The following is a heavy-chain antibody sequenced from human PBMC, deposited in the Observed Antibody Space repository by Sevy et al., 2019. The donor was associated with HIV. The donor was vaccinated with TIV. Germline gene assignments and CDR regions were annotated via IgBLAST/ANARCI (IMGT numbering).Heavy chain of an antibody. CDR2: ISRGGDYI. Sequence: GGSLRLSCAASGFTFSSYIMNWVRQAPGMGLEWVSSISRGGDYIYYTNSVKGRFTISRDNAKNSLYLHMNSLRAEDTAVYYCARDEYSYASGFDYWGQGTLVTV. CDR1: GFTFSSYI. J-gene: IGHJ4*02. V-gene: IGHV3-21*01. CDR3: ARDEYSYASGFDY. D-gene: IGHD5-18*01.